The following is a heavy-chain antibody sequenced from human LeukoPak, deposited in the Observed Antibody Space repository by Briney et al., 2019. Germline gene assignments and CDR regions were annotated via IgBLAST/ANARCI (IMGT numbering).Heavy chain of an antibody. CDR1: GFTLSNHW. CDR3: AKDFSGSGYNWFDP. V-gene: IGHV3-30*18. Sequence: PGGSLRLSCAASGFTLSNHWMIWVRQAPGKGLEWVAVISYDGSNKYYADSVKGRFTISRDNSKNTLYLQMNSLRAEDTAVYYCAKDFSGSGYNWFDPWGQGTLVTVSS. CDR2: ISYDGSNK. J-gene: IGHJ5*02. D-gene: IGHD3-10*01.